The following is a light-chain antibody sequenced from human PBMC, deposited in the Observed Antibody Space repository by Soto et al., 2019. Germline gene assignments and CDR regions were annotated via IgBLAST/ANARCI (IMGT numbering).Light chain of an antibody. CDR2: GAS. CDR3: QQFDTSPWT. Sequence: EIVLTQSPGTLSLSPGERATLSCRASQSVSSSYLAWYQQKPGQAPRLLIYGASTRATGIPGRFSGSGSETDFTLTISRLEPEDFAVYYCQQFDTSPWTFGQGTKVDI. J-gene: IGKJ1*01. CDR1: QSVSSSY. V-gene: IGKV3-20*01.